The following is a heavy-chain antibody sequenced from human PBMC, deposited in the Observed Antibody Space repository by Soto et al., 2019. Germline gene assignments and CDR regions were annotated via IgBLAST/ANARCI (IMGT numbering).Heavy chain of an antibody. D-gene: IGHD3-22*01. V-gene: IGHV5-10-1*01. CDR1: GYSFTSCW. CDR2: IDSSDSYT. J-gene: IGHJ4*02. CDR3: ASSYSSGYLYYFDY. Sequence: GESLKISCKGSGYSFTSCWISWVRQMPGKGLEWMGRIDSSDSYTNYSPSFQGHVTISADKSISTAYLQWSSLKASDTSMYYCASSYSSGYLYYFDYWGQGTLVTVSS.